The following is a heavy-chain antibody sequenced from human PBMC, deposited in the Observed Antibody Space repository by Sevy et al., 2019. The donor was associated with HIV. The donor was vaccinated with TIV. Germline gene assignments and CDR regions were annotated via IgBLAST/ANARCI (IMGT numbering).Heavy chain of an antibody. CDR1: GFTFSSYW. D-gene: IGHD4-4*01. Sequence: GGSLRLSCAASGFTFSSYWMSWVRQAPGKGLEWVANIKQDGSEKYYVDSVKGRFTISRDNAKNSLYLQMNSLRAEYTAVYYCARGLHSYYYYYMDVWGKGTTVTVSS. CDR2: IKQDGSEK. V-gene: IGHV3-7*03. J-gene: IGHJ6*03. CDR3: ARGLHSYYYYYMDV.